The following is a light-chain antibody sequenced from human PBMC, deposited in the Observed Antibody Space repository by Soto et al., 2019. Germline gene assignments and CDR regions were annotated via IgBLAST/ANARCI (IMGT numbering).Light chain of an antibody. V-gene: IGKV3-20*01. Sequence: SLCAGTLSLSPGERATLSCRASQSVSSSDLAWYQQKPGQAPRLLIYGASSRATGIPDRFSGSGSGTDFTLTISRLEPEDFAVYYCQHYGSSPAAFGQGTQLDIK. CDR1: QSVSSSD. J-gene: IGKJ5*01. CDR3: QHYGSSPAA. CDR2: GAS.